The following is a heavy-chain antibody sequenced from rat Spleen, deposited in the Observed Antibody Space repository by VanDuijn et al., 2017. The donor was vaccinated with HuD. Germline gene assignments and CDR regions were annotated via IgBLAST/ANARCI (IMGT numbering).Heavy chain of an antibody. J-gene: IGHJ3*01. CDR3: TREVYTTDYYYGWFTH. CDR2: KWSGAST. D-gene: IGHD1-6*01. Sequence: EVQLKESGPGLVQPSQTLSLTCTVSGFSLTDYSVHWVRQPPGKGLEWMGIKWSGASTTYNPALKSRLKISKDTSKSQVFLKMNSLQTEDTAIYYCTREVYTTDYYYGWFTHWGQGTLVTVSS. CDR1: GFSLTDYS. V-gene: IGHV2S63*01.